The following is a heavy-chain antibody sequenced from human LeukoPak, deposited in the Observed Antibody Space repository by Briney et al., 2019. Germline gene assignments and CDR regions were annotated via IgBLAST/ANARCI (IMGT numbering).Heavy chain of an antibody. CDR3: ARQGRSTVTTIDY. CDR2: IYYSGST. J-gene: IGHJ4*02. D-gene: IGHD4-17*01. Sequence: PSETLSLTSTVSGGSLSSSSYYWGWIRQPPGKGMEWIGSIYYSGSTYYNPSLKSRVTISVDTSKNHFSLKLSSVTAADTAVYYCARQGRSTVTTIDYWGQGTLVTVSS. CDR1: GGSLSSSSYY. V-gene: IGHV4-39*01.